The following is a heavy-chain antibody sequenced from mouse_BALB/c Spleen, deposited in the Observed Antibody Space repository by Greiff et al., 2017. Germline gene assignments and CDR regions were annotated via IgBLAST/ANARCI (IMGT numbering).Heavy chain of an antibody. J-gene: IGHJ4*01. D-gene: IGHD1-2*01. CDR1: GYTFTDYN. V-gene: IGHV1S29*02. Sequence: VHLQQSGPELVKPGASVKISCKASGYTFTDYNMHWVKQSHGQGLEWIGYIYPYNGGTGYNQKFKDKATLTVDKSSSTAYMQLSSPTSEDAAVYYCTIVYTATSYLDYWGQGTSVTVSS. CDR3: TIVYTATSYLDY. CDR2: IYPYNGGT.